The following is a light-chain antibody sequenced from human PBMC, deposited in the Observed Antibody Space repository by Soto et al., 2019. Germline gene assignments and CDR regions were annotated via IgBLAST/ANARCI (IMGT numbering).Light chain of an antibody. CDR1: QPVSSSY. V-gene: IGKV3-20*01. Sequence: EIVLTQSPGILSLSPGERATLSCRASQPVSSSYLAWYQQKPGQAPRLLIYGASTRATGIPDWFSGSGSGTDFTRSISRLEPEDFAVYYCQQCGISTWPFGQGTKVDIK. J-gene: IGKJ1*01. CDR3: QQCGISTWP. CDR2: GAS.